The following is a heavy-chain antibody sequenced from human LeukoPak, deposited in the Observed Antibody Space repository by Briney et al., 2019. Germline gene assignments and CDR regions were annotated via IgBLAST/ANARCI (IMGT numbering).Heavy chain of an antibody. J-gene: IGHJ4*02. CDR3: ARGVYIAAAQYGY. V-gene: IGHV4-59*01. CDR2: IYYSGTT. D-gene: IGHD6-13*01. Sequence: PSETLSLTCTVSGGSISSYYWSWIRQPPGKGLGWIGYIYYSGTTNYNPSLKSRVTISVDTSKNQFSLKLSSVTAADTALYYCARGVYIAAAQYGYWGQGTLVSVSS. CDR1: GGSISSYY.